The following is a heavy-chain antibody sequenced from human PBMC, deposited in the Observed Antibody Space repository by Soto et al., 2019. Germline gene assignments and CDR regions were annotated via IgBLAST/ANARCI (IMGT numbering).Heavy chain of an antibody. Sequence: QPGGSLRLSCVASGFNFSNYWMTWARQAPGKGLEWVANINQHGTEKFYVDSVEGRFSISRDNAYHSVYLQMNSLRAEDTAIYYCATDILDYWGQGTSVTVSS. CDR3: ATDILDY. CDR1: GFNFSNYW. CDR2: INQHGTEK. V-gene: IGHV3-7*05. J-gene: IGHJ4*02.